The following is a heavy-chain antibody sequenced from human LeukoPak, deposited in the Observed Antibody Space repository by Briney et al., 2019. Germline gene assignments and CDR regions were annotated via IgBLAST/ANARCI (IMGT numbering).Heavy chain of an antibody. J-gene: IGHJ3*02. CDR2: IYYTGST. CDR1: GGSISSHY. Sequence: PSETLSLTCTVSGGSISSHYWSWIRQPPGKGLDWIGYIYYTGSTNYNPSLKSRVTISVDTSKNQFSLKLSSVTAADTAVYYCARDGPIFGVVIMNPDAFDIWGQGTMVTVSS. V-gene: IGHV4-59*11. D-gene: IGHD3-3*01. CDR3: ARDGPIFGVVIMNPDAFDI.